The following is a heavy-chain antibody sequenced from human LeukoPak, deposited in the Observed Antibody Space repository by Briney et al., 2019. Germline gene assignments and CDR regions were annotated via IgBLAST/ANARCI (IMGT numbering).Heavy chain of an antibody. CDR2: ISSSGSTI. CDR1: GFTFSSYE. CDR3: ARGPFGFPREYSGYVVGYFDY. J-gene: IGHJ4*02. Sequence: GGSLRLSCAASGFTFSSYEMNWVRQAPGKGLEWVSYISSSGSTIYYADSVKGRFTISRDNAENSLYLQMNNLRAEDTAVYYCARGPFGFPREYSGYVVGYFDYWGQGTLVTVSS. V-gene: IGHV3-48*03. D-gene: IGHD5-12*01.